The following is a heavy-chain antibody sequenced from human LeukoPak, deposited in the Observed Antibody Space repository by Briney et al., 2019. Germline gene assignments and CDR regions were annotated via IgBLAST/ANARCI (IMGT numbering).Heavy chain of an antibody. CDR1: GNYW. Sequence: QAGGSRRLSCAASGNYWMHWVRQAPGKGLVWVSHINSDGSWTSYADSVKGRFTISKDNAKNTVYLQMNSLRAEDTAVYYCVSFYETYWGRGTLVTVSS. CDR2: INSDGSWT. D-gene: IGHD2/OR15-2a*01. V-gene: IGHV3-74*01. J-gene: IGHJ4*02. CDR3: VSFYETY.